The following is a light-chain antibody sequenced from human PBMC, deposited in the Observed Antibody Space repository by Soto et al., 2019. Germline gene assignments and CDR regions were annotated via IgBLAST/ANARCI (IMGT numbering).Light chain of an antibody. CDR1: QTISSW. CDR3: QQYNTFLT. J-gene: IGKJ4*01. Sequence: DIQMTQSPSTLSGSVGDRVTITCRASQTISSWLAWYQQKPGKAPKLLIYKASTLKSGVPSRFSASGSGTEFTLTISSLQPDDSATYYCQQYNTFLTFGGGTKVDIK. CDR2: KAS. V-gene: IGKV1-5*03.